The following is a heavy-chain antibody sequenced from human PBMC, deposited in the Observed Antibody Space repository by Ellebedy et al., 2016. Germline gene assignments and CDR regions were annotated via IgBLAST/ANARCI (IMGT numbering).Heavy chain of an antibody. V-gene: IGHV3-11*01. CDR1: GLIFSDYD. CDR2: ISSSLDTI. Sequence: GGSLRLSXAASGLIFSDYDMGWIRQSPGKGLEWVSYISSSLDTIYYADSVKGRFTISRDNAKNSLSLQMSSLGVEDTALYYCAKDLSSGTFGRLWGCFDSWGQGTLVTVSS. CDR3: AKDLSSGTFGRLWGCFDS. J-gene: IGHJ5*01. D-gene: IGHD2-21*01.